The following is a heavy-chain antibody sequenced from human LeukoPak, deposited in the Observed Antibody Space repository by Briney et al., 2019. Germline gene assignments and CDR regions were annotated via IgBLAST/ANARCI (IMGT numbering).Heavy chain of an antibody. CDR2: INHSGST. V-gene: IGHV4-34*01. D-gene: IGHD6-13*01. CDR3: ARKYSSSWNRWFDP. J-gene: IGHJ5*02. CDR1: GGSFSGYY. Sequence: PSETLSLTCAVYGGSFSGYYWSWIRQPPGKGLEWIGEINHSGSTNYNPSLKSRVTISVDTSKNQFSLKLSSVTAADTAVYYCARKYSSSWNRWFDPWGQGTLVTVSS.